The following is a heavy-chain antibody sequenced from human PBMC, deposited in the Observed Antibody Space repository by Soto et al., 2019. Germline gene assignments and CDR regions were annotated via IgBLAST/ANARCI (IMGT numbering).Heavy chain of an antibody. D-gene: IGHD4-17*01. J-gene: IGHJ4*02. V-gene: IGHV4-30-4*01. CDR3: ARSATVPSLFFDY. CDR1: GGSISSGDYY. Sequence: SETLSLTCTVSGGSISSGDYYWSWIRQPPGKGLEWIGYIYYSGSTYYNPSLKSRVTISVDTSKNQFSLKLSSVTAADTAVYYCARSATVPSLFFDYWGQGXLVTVYS. CDR2: IYYSGST.